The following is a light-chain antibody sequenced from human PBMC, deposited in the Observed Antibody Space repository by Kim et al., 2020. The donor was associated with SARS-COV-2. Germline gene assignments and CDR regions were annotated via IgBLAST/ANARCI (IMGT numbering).Light chain of an antibody. CDR1: QSVSSN. Sequence: EIVMTQSPATLSVSPGERATLSCRASQSVSSNLVWYQQKPGQAPRFLIHDASTRATGIPARFSGSGSGTEFTLTISSLQSEDFAVYYYRQYENSCWTFGQGTKVDIK. J-gene: IGKJ1*01. CDR3: RQYENSCWT. V-gene: IGKV3-15*01. CDR2: DAS.